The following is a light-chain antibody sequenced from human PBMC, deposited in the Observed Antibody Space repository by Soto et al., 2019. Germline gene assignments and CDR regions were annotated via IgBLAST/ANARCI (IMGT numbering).Light chain of an antibody. V-gene: IGKV3-11*01. Sequence: EIVLTQSPVTLSLSPGESATLSCRASQSVSSYLAWYQQKPGQPPRLLIYDASNRATGIPARFSGSGSGTDFTLTISRMEPDDFAVSYCQQRSNWTPVFTFGPGTKVDFK. CDR1: QSVSSY. CDR2: DAS. J-gene: IGKJ3*01. CDR3: QQRSNWTPVFT.